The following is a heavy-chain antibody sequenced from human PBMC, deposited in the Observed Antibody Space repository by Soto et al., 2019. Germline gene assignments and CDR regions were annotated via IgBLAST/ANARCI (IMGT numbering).Heavy chain of an antibody. D-gene: IGHD3-10*01. CDR2: ITDNGGDS. CDR3: ARGSEDSYPGSRIFDF. Sequence: EVQLLVSGGDLVQPGGSLRLSCVASGFTFGSRAMSWVRQAPGEGLEWVSTITDNGGDSKSADSVRGRFAISRDNSKNILSLQMNSLRAEDSAIYYCARGSEDSYPGSRIFDFWGRGTLVSVSS. V-gene: IGHV3-23*01. J-gene: IGHJ4*02. CDR1: GFTFGSRA.